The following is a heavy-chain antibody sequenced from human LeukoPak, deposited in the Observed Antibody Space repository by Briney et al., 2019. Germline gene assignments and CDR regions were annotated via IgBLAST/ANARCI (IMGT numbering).Heavy chain of an antibody. CDR2: IIPIFGTA. Sequence: SVKVSCKASGGAFSSYAISWVRQAPGQGLEWMGGIIPIFGTANYAQKFQGRVTITADESTSTAYMKLSSLRSEDTAVYYCARGPSPVAHRFDYWDQGTLVTVSS. J-gene: IGHJ4*02. V-gene: IGHV1-69*01. CDR1: GGAFSSYA. CDR3: ARGPSPVAHRFDY. D-gene: IGHD6-19*01.